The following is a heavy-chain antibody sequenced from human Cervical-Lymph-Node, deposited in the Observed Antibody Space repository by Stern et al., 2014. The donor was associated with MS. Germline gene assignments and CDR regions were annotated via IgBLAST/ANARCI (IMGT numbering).Heavy chain of an antibody. J-gene: IGHJ4*02. Sequence: QVQLGQSGPGLVKPSQTLSLTCTVSGASICSAGYYWSWLRQPPGKGLEWIGYIFHIGSSLYNPSLGGRVIMLVDTSNNQFSLKLSSLTAADTAVYYCARSSSPGTRTARFDYWGQGTLVTVSS. CDR3: ARSSSPGTRTARFDY. CDR1: GASICSAGYY. V-gene: IGHV4-31*03. CDR2: IFHIGSS. D-gene: IGHD2-21*02.